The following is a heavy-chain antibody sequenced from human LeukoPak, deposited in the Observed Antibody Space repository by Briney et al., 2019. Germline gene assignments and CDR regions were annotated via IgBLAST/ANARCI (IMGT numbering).Heavy chain of an antibody. D-gene: IGHD2-2*01. V-gene: IGHV3-33*08. Sequence: GGSLRLSCAASGFMFNSYVMSWVRQAPGKGLEWVAVIWFDGSNKHYADSVKGRFTISRDNSENTLYLQMNSLRAEDTAVYYCARDPSYCSSTSCYVGSPLYYYYPMDVWGRGTTVTVSS. CDR1: GFMFNSYV. CDR3: ARDPSYCSSTSCYVGSPLYYYYPMDV. J-gene: IGHJ6*02. CDR2: IWFDGSNK.